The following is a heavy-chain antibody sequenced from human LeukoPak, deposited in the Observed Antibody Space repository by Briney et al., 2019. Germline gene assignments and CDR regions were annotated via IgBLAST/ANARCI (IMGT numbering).Heavy chain of an antibody. CDR3: ARDTDWLFSPGYFDY. V-gene: IGHV3-11*04. J-gene: IGHJ4*02. D-gene: IGHD3-9*01. Sequence: PGGSLRLSCAASGFTFSDYYMSWIRQAPGKGLEWVSYISSSGSTIYYADSVKGRFTISRDNAKNSLYLQMNSLRAEDTAVYYCARDTDWLFSPGYFDYWGQGTLVTVSS. CDR2: ISSSGSTI. CDR1: GFTFSDYY.